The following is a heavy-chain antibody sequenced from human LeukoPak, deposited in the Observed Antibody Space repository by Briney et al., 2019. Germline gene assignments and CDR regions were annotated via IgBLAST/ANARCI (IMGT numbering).Heavy chain of an antibody. CDR2: ISSSGSTI. CDR1: GFTFSSYE. Sequence: GGSLRLSCAASGFTFSSYEMNWVRQAPGKGLEWVSYISSSGSTIYYADSVKGRITISRDNAKNSLYLQMNSPRAEYTAVYYCATSRPFNYWGQGTLVTVSS. J-gene: IGHJ4*02. D-gene: IGHD2-2*01. V-gene: IGHV3-48*03. CDR3: ATSRPFNY.